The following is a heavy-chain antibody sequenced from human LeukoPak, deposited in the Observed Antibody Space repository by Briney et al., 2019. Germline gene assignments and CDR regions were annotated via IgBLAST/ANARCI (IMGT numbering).Heavy chain of an antibody. V-gene: IGHV4-59*08. Sequence: SETLSLTCTVPGGSISSYYWSWIRQPPGKGLEWIGYIYYSGSTNYNPSLKSRVTISVDTSKNQFSPKLSSVTAADTAVYYCARLQIVGATTRLFYGMDVWGQGTTVTVSS. D-gene: IGHD1-26*01. CDR1: GGSISSYY. CDR2: IYYSGST. J-gene: IGHJ6*02. CDR3: ARLQIVGATTRLFYGMDV.